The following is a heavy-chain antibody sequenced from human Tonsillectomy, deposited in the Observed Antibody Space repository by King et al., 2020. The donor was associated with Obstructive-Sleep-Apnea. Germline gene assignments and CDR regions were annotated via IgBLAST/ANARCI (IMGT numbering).Heavy chain of an antibody. Sequence: VQLVESGGGLVKPGGSLRLSCAASGFIFSTYNMHWVRQAPGKGLEWVSSIGGTTSYIYYADSVKGRFTISRDNAKNSLYLEMNNLRAEDTAIYYCTRPSVNDYGDFGNWGQGTLVTVSS. D-gene: IGHD4-17*01. CDR3: TRPSVNDYGDFGN. CDR2: IGGTTSYI. V-gene: IGHV3-21*01. CDR1: GFIFSTYN. J-gene: IGHJ4*02.